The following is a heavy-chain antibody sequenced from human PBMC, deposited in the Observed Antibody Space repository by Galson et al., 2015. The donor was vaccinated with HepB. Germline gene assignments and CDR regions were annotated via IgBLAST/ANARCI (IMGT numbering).Heavy chain of an antibody. CDR2: INHSGST. CDR1: GGSFSGYY. CDR3: ARDERGYSYGHAYYYGMDV. J-gene: IGHJ6*02. Sequence: TLSLTCAVYGGSFSGYYWSWIRQPPGKGLEWIGEINHSGSTNYNPSLKSRVTISVDTSKNQFSLKLSSVTAADTAVYYCARDERGYSYGHAYYYGMDVWGQGTTVTVPS. V-gene: IGHV4-34*01. D-gene: IGHD5-18*01.